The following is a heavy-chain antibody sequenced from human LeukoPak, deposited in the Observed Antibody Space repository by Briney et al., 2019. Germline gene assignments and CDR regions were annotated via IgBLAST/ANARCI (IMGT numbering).Heavy chain of an antibody. CDR1: GFTFSSYA. V-gene: IGHV3-30-3*01. CDR3: ASPKNYDFWSGLDY. J-gene: IGHJ4*02. CDR2: ISYDGSNK. Sequence: GGSLRLSCAASGFTFSSYAMHWVRQAPGKGLEWVAVISYDGSNKYYADSVKGRFTISRGNSKNTLYLQMNSLRAEDTAVYYCASPKNYDFWSGLDYWGQGTLVTVSS. D-gene: IGHD3-3*01.